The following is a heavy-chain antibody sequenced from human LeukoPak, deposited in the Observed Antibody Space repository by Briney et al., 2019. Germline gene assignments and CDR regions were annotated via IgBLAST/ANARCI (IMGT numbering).Heavy chain of an antibody. Sequence: HTGGSLRLSCAASGFTFSSYAMHWVRQAPGKGLEWVAVISYDGSNKYYADSVKGRFTISRDNAKNTLYLQMNSLRAEDTAVYYCARAMVRGVFSYDYWGQGTLVTVSS. V-gene: IGHV3-30*04. CDR3: ARAMVRGVFSYDY. CDR2: ISYDGSNK. J-gene: IGHJ4*02. CDR1: GFTFSSYA. D-gene: IGHD3-10*01.